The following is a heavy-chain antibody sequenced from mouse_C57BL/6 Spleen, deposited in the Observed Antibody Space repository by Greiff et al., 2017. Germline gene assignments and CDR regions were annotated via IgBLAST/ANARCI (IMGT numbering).Heavy chain of an antibody. V-gene: IGHV5-6*01. Sequence: DVQLVESGGDLVKPGGSLKLSCAASGFTFSSYGMSWVRQTPDKRLEWVATISSGGSYTYYPDSVKGRFTISRDNAKNTLYLQMSSLKSEDTAMYYCARHPGYDGFDYWGQGTTLTVSS. CDR2: ISSGGSYT. CDR3: ARHPGYDGFDY. J-gene: IGHJ2*01. CDR1: GFTFSSYG. D-gene: IGHD2-3*01.